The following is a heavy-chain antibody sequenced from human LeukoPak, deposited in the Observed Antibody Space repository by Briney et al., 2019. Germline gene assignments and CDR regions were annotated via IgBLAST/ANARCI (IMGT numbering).Heavy chain of an antibody. CDR2: IKQDGSEK. CDR1: GFTFSSYW. CDR3: ARTYYDILTGYSDY. D-gene: IGHD3-9*01. Sequence: WGSLRLSRAASGFTFSSYWMSWVRQAPGKGLEWVANIKQDGSEKYYVDSVKGRFSISRDNAKNSLYLQMNSLRAEDTAVYYCARTYYDILTGYSDYWGQGTLVTVSS. J-gene: IGHJ4*02. V-gene: IGHV3-7*01.